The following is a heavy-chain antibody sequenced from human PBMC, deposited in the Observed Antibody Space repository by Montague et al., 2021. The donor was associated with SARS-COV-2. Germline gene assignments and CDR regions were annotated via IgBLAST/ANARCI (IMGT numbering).Heavy chain of an antibody. CDR3: TSGREGNYNVMDV. D-gene: IGHD1-1*01. V-gene: IGHV6-1*01. Sequence: CAISGDSVSSNRATWNWLRQSPSTGLEWLGRIYYRTKWYNDYAVSVRGRVTINPDTSKNQFSLQLNSVAPEDTAIDYCTSGREGNYNVMDVWGQGTTVTVSS. CDR2: IYYRTKWYN. CDR1: GDSVSSNRAT. J-gene: IGHJ6*02.